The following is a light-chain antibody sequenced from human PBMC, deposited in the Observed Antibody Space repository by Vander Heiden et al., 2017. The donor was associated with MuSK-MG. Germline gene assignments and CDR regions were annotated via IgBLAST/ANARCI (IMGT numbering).Light chain of an antibody. CDR1: SRDVGCYNL. CDR2: EGS. CDR3: CSYAGSSTSVV. J-gene: IGLJ2*01. Sequence: QSALTQPASVSGSPGQSITISCAGTSRDVGCYNLVSWYQQQPGKAPKLMIYEGSKRPSGVSNRFSGSKSGNTASLTISGLQAEDEADYYCCSYAGSSTSVVIGGGTKLTVL. V-gene: IGLV2-23*01.